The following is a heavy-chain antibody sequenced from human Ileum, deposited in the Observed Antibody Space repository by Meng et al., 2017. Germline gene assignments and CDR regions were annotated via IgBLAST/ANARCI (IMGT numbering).Heavy chain of an antibody. CDR2: INHNGTT. CDR3: VKGLLMPNAIRTEYYPL. Sequence: APSKKLGAGPLKPAASISQGCAVYGGAFDGYYWTWIRQSPGKGLEWIGEINHNGTTNFNPSLKSRVTMSVDTSKKQFSLNLTAVADADTVMYYCVKGLLMPNAIRTEYYPLWGQCTLVTVSS. CDR1: GGAFDGYY. V-gene: IGHV4-34*01. D-gene: IGHD2-8*01. J-gene: IGHJ1*01.